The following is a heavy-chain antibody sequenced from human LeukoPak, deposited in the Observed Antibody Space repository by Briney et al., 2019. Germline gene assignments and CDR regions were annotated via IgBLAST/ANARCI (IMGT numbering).Heavy chain of an antibody. CDR2: ISAYNGNT. CDR1: GYTFTSYG. Sequence: ASVKVSCKASGYTFTSYGISWVRQAPGQGLEWMGWISAYNGNTNYAQKLQGRVTMTTDTSTNTAYMELRSLRSDDTAVYYCARGAWALGYYGMDVWGQGTTVTVSS. D-gene: IGHD7-27*01. CDR3: ARGAWALGYYGMDV. J-gene: IGHJ6*02. V-gene: IGHV1-18*01.